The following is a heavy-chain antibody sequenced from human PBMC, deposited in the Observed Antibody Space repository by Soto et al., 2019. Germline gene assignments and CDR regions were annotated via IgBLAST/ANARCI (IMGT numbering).Heavy chain of an antibody. CDR2: IYWDDDK. CDR1: GFSLSTSGVG. D-gene: IGHD2-15*01. V-gene: IGHV2-5*02. Sequence: QITLKESGPTLVKPTQTLTLTCTFSGFSLSTSGVGVGCIRQPPGKALEWLALIYWDDDKRYSPSLKSRLTITTDTSKNQVVLTMTNMDPVDTATYYCAHTVGGCSGGSCYSFDYWGQGTLVTVSS. CDR3: AHTVGGCSGGSCYSFDY. J-gene: IGHJ4*02.